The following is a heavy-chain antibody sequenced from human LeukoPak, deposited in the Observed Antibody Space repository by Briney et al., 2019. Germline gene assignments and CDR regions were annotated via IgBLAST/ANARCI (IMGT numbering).Heavy chain of an antibody. D-gene: IGHD5-24*01. J-gene: IGHJ4*02. Sequence: PGGSLRLSCAASGFTFSTYPMHWVRQAPGKGLEWVAVISYDGSNKYYADSVKGRFTISRDNSKNTLYLQMNSLRAEDTAVYYCAKDESRDGYNLGAADYWGQGTLVTVSS. CDR2: ISYDGSNK. CDR3: AKDESRDGYNLGAADY. CDR1: GFTFSTYP. V-gene: IGHV3-30*04.